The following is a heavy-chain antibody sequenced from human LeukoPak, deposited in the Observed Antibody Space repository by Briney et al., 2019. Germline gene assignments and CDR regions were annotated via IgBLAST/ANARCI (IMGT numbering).Heavy chain of an antibody. V-gene: IGHV3-23*01. Sequence: PGGSLRLSCAASGFTISSYAMTWVRQAPGKGLEWVSVIVGNDEITYYADSVKGRFTISRDISKNTLCLQMSGLRAEDTAVYYCAKVGQDDTSGWHYYFDYWGQGTLVTVSS. CDR2: IVGNDEIT. J-gene: IGHJ4*02. CDR1: GFTISSYA. D-gene: IGHD6-19*01. CDR3: AKVGQDDTSGWHYYFDY.